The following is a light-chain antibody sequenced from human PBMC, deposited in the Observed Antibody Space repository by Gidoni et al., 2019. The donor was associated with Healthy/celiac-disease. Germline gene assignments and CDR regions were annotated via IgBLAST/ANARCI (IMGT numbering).Light chain of an antibody. CDR3: QQRSNWLT. CDR2: DAS. Sequence: EIVLPQSPATLSLSPGERATLSCRASQSVSSYLAWYQQKPGQAPRLLIYDASNRATGIPARFSGSGSGTDFTLTISSLEPEDVAVYYCQQRSNWLTFGGGTKVEIK. J-gene: IGKJ4*01. CDR1: QSVSSY. V-gene: IGKV3-11*01.